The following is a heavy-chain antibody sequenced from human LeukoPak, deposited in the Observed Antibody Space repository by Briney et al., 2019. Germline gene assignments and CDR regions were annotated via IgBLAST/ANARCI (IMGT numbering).Heavy chain of an antibody. J-gene: IGHJ4*02. D-gene: IGHD5-18*01. CDR1: RFTFSSYG. CDR3: ARDRYTLWY. V-gene: IGHV3-7*01. Sequence: GGSLRLSCAASRFTFSSYGMHWVRQAPGKGLEWVANIKQDGSEKYYVDSVKGRFTISRDNAKNSLYLQMNSLRAEDTAVYYCARDRYTLWYWGQGTLVTVSS. CDR2: IKQDGSEK.